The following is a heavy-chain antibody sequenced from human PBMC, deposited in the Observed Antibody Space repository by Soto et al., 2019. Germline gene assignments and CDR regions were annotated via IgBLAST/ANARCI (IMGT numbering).Heavy chain of an antibody. J-gene: IGHJ4*02. Sequence: GGSLRLSCAASGFTFSSYEMDWVRQAPGKGLEWVSYISSSGRKIHYADSVKGRFTISRDNADNSLYLQMNGLRVEDTAVYYCVRDSGGGGSDLVHFNYWGQGTLVTVSS. D-gene: IGHD5-12*01. CDR3: VRDSGGGGSDLVHFNY. V-gene: IGHV3-48*03. CDR1: GFTFSSYE. CDR2: ISSSGRKI.